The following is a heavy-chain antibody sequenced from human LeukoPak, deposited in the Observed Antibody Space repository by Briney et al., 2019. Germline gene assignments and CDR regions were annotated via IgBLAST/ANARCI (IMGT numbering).Heavy chain of an antibody. CDR3: AKAVAVARYAQLDY. CDR1: GFTFSSYA. J-gene: IGHJ4*02. D-gene: IGHD6-19*01. CDR2: ISGSGGST. Sequence: GGSLRLSCAASGFTFSSYAMSWVRQAPGKGLEWVSAISGSGGSTYYADSVKGRFAISRDNSKNTLYLQMNSLRAEYTAVYYCAKAVAVARYAQLDYWGQGTLVTVSS. V-gene: IGHV3-23*01.